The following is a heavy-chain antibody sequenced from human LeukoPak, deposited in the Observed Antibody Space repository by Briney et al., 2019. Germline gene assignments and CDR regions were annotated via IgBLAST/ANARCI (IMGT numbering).Heavy chain of an antibody. J-gene: IGHJ4*02. D-gene: IGHD6-19*01. CDR3: ARGHGGSSGWYNYFDY. V-gene: IGHV1-69*04. Sequence: SVKVSCKASGGTFSSYAISWVRQAPGQGLEWMGRIIPILGIANYAQKFQGRVTITADKSTSTAYMELSSLRSEDTAVCYCARGHGGSSGWYNYFDYWGQGTLVTVSS. CDR1: GGTFSSYA. CDR2: IIPILGIA.